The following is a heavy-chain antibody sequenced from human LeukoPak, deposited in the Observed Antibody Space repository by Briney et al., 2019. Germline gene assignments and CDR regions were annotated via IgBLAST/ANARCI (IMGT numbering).Heavy chain of an antibody. CDR1: GFTFSDYY. D-gene: IGHD3-9*01. CDR2: ISSSGSTI. J-gene: IGHJ4*02. Sequence: PGGSLRLSCAASGFTFSDYYMSWIRQAPGKGLEWVSYISSSGSTIYYADSVKGRFTISRDNAKNSLYLQMNSLRAEDTAVYYCATHKGYYDILGYFDYWGQGTLVTVSS. CDR3: ATHKGYYDILGYFDY. V-gene: IGHV3-11*01.